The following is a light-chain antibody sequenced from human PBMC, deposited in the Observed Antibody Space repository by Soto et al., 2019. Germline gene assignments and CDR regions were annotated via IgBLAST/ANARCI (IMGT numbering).Light chain of an antibody. CDR2: GAS. J-gene: IGKJ3*01. Sequence: EIVLTQSPGTLSLSPGERATLSCRASQSVSSSYLAWFQQRPGQAPRLLIYGASSRATGIPDRFSGSGSGPDFTLSISRLEPEDFAVYYCQDGSSPVTFGPGTKVDVK. CDR1: QSVSSSY. V-gene: IGKV3-20*01. CDR3: QDGSSPVT.